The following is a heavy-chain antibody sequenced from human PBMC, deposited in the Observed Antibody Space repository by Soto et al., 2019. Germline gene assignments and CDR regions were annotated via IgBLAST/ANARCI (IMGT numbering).Heavy chain of an antibody. J-gene: IGHJ5*02. CDR1: GFTFSDYY. D-gene: IGHD3-22*01. CDR2: ISGSSDNT. V-gene: IGHV3-11*06. CDR3: ATITMMT. Sequence: GGSLRLSCAASGFTFSDYYMSWIRQAPGKGLEWLSYISGSSDNTNYADSVKGRFTISRDNAKESLYLEMNSLRAEDTAVYYCATITMMTWGQGTLVTVSS.